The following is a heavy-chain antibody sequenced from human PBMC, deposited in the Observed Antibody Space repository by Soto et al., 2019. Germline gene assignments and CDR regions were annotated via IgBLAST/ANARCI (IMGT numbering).Heavy chain of an antibody. CDR1: GFTLSNYA. V-gene: IGHV3-23*01. CDR3: AKDPWRAASFYFEY. CDR2: IAARGATT. D-gene: IGHD3-16*02. J-gene: IGHJ4*01. Sequence: PGGSLRLSCAASGFTLSNYAMRWVRQAPGKGLEWVAVIAARGATTDYADSVKGRFTISRDNPKNTLSLQMNSLRTEDTAVYYCAKDPWRAASFYFEYWGHATLVTVSS.